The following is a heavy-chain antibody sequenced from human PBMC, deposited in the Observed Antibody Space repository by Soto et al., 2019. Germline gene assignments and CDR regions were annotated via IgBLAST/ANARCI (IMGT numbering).Heavy chain of an antibody. CDR2: ISYDGNNK. CDR1: GFTFRSYG. Sequence: GGSLRLSCAASGFTFRSYGMHWVRQAPGKGLEWVAVISYDGNNKYYADSVKGRLTISRDNSKNTVSLQMNSLRVEDTAVYYCAKERTRHFDYWGQGVPVTVSS. V-gene: IGHV3-30*18. J-gene: IGHJ4*02. D-gene: IGHD1-1*01. CDR3: AKERTRHFDY.